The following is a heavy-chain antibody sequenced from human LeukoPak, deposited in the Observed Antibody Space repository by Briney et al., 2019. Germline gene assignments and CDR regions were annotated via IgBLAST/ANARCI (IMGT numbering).Heavy chain of an antibody. CDR3: ARSGSGMGFTFGGAINY. J-gene: IGHJ4*02. Sequence: SETLSLTCAVYGGSFSGYYWSWIRQPPGKGLEWIGEINHSGSTNYNPSLKSRVTISVDTSKNQFSLKLSSVTAADTAVYYCARSGSGMGFTFGGAINYWGQGTLVTVSS. D-gene: IGHD3-16*01. CDR2: INHSGST. V-gene: IGHV4-34*01. CDR1: GGSFSGYY.